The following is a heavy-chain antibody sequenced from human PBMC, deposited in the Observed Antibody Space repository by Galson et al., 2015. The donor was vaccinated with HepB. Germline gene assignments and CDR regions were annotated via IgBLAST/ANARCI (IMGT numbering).Heavy chain of an antibody. D-gene: IGHD5-18*01. CDR3: GVYSYDAVGH. Sequence: SLRLSCAASGFTFSNVWMSWVRQGPGKGPEWVGRIKSKRDDGTADHAAPVKGRFTISRDDSKDTLYLQMDSLKTEDTAVYYCGVYSYDAVGHWGQGTLVTVSS. CDR1: GFTFSNVW. V-gene: IGHV3-15*01. CDR2: IKSKRDDGTA. J-gene: IGHJ4*02.